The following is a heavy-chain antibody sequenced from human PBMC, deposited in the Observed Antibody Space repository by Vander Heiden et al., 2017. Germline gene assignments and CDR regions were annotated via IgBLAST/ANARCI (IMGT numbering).Heavy chain of an antibody. J-gene: IGHJ4*02. CDR2: ISAYNGNT. CDR3: ARLYYYDSSGYNQFDY. Sequence: QVQLVQSGAEVKKPGAYVKVSCKASGYTFPSSGISWVRQAPGQGLEWMGWISAYNGNTNYAQKFQARVTMTTDISTSTAYMELRSMRSDDTAVYYCARLYYYDSSGYNQFDYWGQGTLVTVSS. D-gene: IGHD3-22*01. V-gene: IGHV1-18*01. CDR1: GYTFPSSG.